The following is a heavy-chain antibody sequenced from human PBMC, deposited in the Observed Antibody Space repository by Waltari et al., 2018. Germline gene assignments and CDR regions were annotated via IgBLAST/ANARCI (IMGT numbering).Heavy chain of an antibody. Sequence: QVXLVXXGAXVKXPGSXVRVSCKASGGIFSSYAISWVRQAPGQGLQWMGGIXPLYGXANNARKFQGXVTITADESTTTAYMHLXSLTSEDTXVXCCXREGDTYGFFEXWGQGTLVTVSS. CDR1: GGIFSSYA. V-gene: IGHV1-69*01. J-gene: IGHJ4*02. CDR3: XREGDTYGFFEX. CDR2: IXPLYGXA. D-gene: IGHD5-18*01.